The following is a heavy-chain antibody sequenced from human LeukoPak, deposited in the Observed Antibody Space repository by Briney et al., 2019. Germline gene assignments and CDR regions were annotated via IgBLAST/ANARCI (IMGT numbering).Heavy chain of an antibody. CDR3: ARRSLNFDY. Sequence: GGSLRLSCAVFGFTLSSYGMHWVRQAPGKGLEWVTFIRHDGSNKYYVDSVKGRFTISRDNAKNSLYLQMNSLRAEDTAMYYCARRSLNFDYWGQGTLVTVSS. J-gene: IGHJ4*02. CDR1: GFTLSSYG. V-gene: IGHV3-30*02. CDR2: IRHDGSNK.